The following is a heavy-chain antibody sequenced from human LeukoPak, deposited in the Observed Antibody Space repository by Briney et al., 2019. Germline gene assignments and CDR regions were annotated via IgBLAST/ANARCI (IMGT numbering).Heavy chain of an antibody. J-gene: IGHJ5*02. CDR3: VRGPYGASISKWFDP. CDR1: RGSISGYS. Sequence: PSETLSLTCTVSRGSISGYSWSWIRQSPRGGLDWIGYIYYSGDTAYNPSLRSRVTLSVDTSKNQFSLQLRSVTTADTAVYYCVRGPYGASISKWFDPWGQGTQVIVSP. CDR2: IYYSGDT. V-gene: IGHV4-59*01. D-gene: IGHD4/OR15-4a*01.